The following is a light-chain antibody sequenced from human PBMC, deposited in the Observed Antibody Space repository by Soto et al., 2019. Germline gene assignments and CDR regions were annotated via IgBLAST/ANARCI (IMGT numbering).Light chain of an antibody. CDR2: GAC. CDR3: QQRHNWLT. J-gene: IGKJ4*01. Sequence: EIVLTQSPATLSLSPWERATLSCRASQSVSSNYLAWYQQKPGQAPRLLIYGACSRATGIPDRFSGSGSGTDFTLTISSLESEDSGIYYCQQRHNWLTFGGGTKVDIK. CDR1: QSVSSNY. V-gene: IGKV3D-20*02.